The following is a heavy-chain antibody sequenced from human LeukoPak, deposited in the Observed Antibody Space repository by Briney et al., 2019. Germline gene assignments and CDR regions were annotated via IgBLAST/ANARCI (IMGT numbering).Heavy chain of an antibody. D-gene: IGHD6-19*01. CDR2: INHSGST. Sequence: SETLSLTCAVYGGSFRGYYWSWIRQPPGKGLEWIGEINHSGSTNYNPSLKSRVTISVDTSKNQFSLKLSSVTAADTAVYYCARGWRKSSGWYGRDYWGQGTLVTVSS. J-gene: IGHJ4*02. CDR3: ARGWRKSSGWYGRDY. V-gene: IGHV4-34*01. CDR1: GGSFRGYY.